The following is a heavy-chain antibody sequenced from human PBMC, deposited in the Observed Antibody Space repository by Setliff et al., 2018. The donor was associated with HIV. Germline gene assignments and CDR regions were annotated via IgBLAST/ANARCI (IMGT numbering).Heavy chain of an antibody. D-gene: IGHD3-10*01. V-gene: IGHV1-69*10. J-gene: IGHJ3*02. CDR2: IISILEIT. CDR3: AGPRGDEAFDI. CDR1: GGTSSTHA. Sequence: SVKVSCKASGGTSSTHAMNWVRQAPGQGLEWIGQIISILEITDYAQKFQGRVTITADKSTNTMYMEMTSLTSEDTAVYYCAGPRGDEAFDIWGQGTMVTVSS.